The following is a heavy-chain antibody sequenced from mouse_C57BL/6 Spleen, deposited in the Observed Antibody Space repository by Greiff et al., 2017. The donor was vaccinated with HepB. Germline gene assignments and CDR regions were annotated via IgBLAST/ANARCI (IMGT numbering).Heavy chain of an antibody. Sequence: LEESGPELVKPGASVKISCKASGYAFSSSWMNWVKQRPGKGLEWIGRIYPGDGDTNYNGKFKGKATLTADKSSSTAYMQLSSLTSEDSAVYFCARRGTTVVAHWYFDVWGTGTTVTVSS. CDR2: IYPGDGDT. CDR1: GYAFSSSW. J-gene: IGHJ1*03. CDR3: ARRGTTVVAHWYFDV. D-gene: IGHD1-1*01. V-gene: IGHV1-82*01.